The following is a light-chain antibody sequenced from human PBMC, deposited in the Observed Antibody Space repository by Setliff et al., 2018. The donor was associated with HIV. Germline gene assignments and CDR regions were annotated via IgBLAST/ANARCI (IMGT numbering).Light chain of an antibody. V-gene: IGLV2-8*01. Sequence: ALTQPPSASGSPGQSVTISCTGTSSDVGGYNYVSWYQQHPGKAPKLMIYEVSERPSGVPDRFSGSKSGNTASLTVSGLQAEDEADYYCSSYAGTNNLLFGGGTKVTVL. J-gene: IGLJ2*01. CDR2: EVS. CDR3: SSYAGTNNLL. CDR1: SSDVGGYNY.